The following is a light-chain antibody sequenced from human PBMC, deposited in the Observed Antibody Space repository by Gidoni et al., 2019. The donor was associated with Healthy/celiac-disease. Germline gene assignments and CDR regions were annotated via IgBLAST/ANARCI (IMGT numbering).Light chain of an antibody. CDR2: AAS. J-gene: IGKJ2*01. V-gene: IGKV3-20*01. CDR3: QQFDNSPYT. Sequence: ETVLTQSPGTLSFSPGERATLSCRASQYISSSYLAWYQQKPGQAPRLLIFAASNRATGIPDRFSGRGSGTDFTLTSSRLEPEDFAVYYCQQFDNSPYTFGQGTKLEIK. CDR1: QYISSSY.